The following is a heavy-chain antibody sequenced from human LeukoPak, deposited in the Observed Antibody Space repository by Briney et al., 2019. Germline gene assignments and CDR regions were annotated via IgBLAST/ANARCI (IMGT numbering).Heavy chain of an antibody. CDR2: LYYSGST. CDR1: GGSISSSTYF. D-gene: IGHD3-10*01. J-gene: IGHJ4*02. Sequence: SETLSLTCTVSGGSISSSTYFWGWIRQPPGEGLEWIGSLYYSGSTYYNASLKSRVTISVDTYKNQFSLKLNSVTAADTAVYYCARHVSSMVRGLMYFDYWGQGTLVTVSS. V-gene: IGHV4-39*01. CDR3: ARHVSSMVRGLMYFDY.